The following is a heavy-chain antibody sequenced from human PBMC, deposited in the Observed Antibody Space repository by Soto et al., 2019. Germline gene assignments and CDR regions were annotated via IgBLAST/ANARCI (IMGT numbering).Heavy chain of an antibody. CDR2: ISSTTNTK. CDR3: TLHEYGDYFDY. J-gene: IGHJ4*02. V-gene: IGHV3-48*02. D-gene: IGHD4-17*01. Sequence: EVQLVESGGGLVQPGGSLRLSCAASGFTFSDYSMNCVRQAPGKGLEWVSYISSTTNTKYYTDSVKGRFTISRDNAENSLYLQMNSLRDEDTAMYYCTLHEYGDYFDYWGQGTLVTVSS. CDR1: GFTFSDYS.